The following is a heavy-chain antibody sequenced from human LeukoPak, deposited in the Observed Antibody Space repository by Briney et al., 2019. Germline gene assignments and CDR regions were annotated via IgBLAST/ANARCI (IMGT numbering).Heavy chain of an antibody. Sequence: GGSLRLSCAASEFTFSYSGMHWVRQAPGKGLEWMAVISYDGSNKYYADSVKGRFSISRDNSKNTLYLQMNSLRAEDTAVYYCAKGGLGYTAPLDYWGQGTLVTVSS. CDR1: EFTFSYSG. CDR3: AKGGLGYTAPLDY. CDR2: ISYDGSNK. J-gene: IGHJ4*02. D-gene: IGHD5-18*01. V-gene: IGHV3-30*18.